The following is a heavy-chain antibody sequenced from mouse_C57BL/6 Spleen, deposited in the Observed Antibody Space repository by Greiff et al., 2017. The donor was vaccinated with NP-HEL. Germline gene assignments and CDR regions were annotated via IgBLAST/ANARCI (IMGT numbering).Heavy chain of an antibody. CDR3: TRGNYGNYFDY. CDR1: GFTFSSYA. J-gene: IGHJ2*01. V-gene: IGHV5-9-1*02. Sequence: EVQRVESGEGLVKPGGSLKLSCAASGFTFSSYAMSWVRQTPEKRLEWVAYISSGGDYIYYADTLKGRFTISRDNARNTLYLQMSSLKSEDTAMYYCTRGNYGNYFDYWGQGTTLTVSS. CDR2: ISSGGDYI. D-gene: IGHD2-1*01.